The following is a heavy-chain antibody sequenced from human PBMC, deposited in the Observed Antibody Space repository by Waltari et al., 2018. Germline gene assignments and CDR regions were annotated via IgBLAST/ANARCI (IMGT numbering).Heavy chain of an antibody. D-gene: IGHD2-8*01. V-gene: IGHV1-69*05. Sequence: QVHLVQSGAVVQEPGSSVKVSYKAPGGAFSNYVVRWVRQVPGQGLEWVGGFIPALGAANYAQKFQGRVTITTDESTSTGYMELNSLRSEDTAVYYCGREGSCTKTTCLYYGMDVWGPGTTVTVSS. J-gene: IGHJ6*02. CDR3: GREGSCTKTTCLYYGMDV. CDR2: FIPALGAA. CDR1: GGAFSNYV.